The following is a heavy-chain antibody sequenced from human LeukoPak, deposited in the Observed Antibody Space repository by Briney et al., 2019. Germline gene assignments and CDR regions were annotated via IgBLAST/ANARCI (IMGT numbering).Heavy chain of an antibody. V-gene: IGHV4-38-2*02. J-gene: IGHJ4*02. CDR3: ARVLNVPKLIDS. CDR1: GSSITNTYY. D-gene: IGHD3-16*01. Sequence: SETLSLTCTVSGSSITNTYYWAWFRQPPGKGLDWIATVFQLQTVRTFSNPSLESRVTLSLDTSKNQFSLNLTSVTAADTALYFCARVLNVPKLIDSWGQGTLVTVSS. CDR2: VFQLQTVRT.